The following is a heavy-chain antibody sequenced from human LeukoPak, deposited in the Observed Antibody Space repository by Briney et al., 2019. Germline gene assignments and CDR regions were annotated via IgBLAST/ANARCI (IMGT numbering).Heavy chain of an antibody. CDR1: GYTLTQLS. J-gene: IGHJ3*02. CDR3: ATNRQIMILGVVIMPAFDI. D-gene: IGHD3-3*01. Sequence: ASVKDSCKVSGYTLTQLSVHWVRQAPGKGLEWMGGFDVEDGEIIYAQKFQGRATMTEDTSTDTAYMELSSLRSEDTAVYYCATNRQIMILGVVIMPAFDIWGQGTMVTVSS. CDR2: FDVEDGEI. V-gene: IGHV1-24*01.